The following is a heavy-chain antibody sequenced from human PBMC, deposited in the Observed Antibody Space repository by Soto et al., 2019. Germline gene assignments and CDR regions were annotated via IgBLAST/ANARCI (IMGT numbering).Heavy chain of an antibody. CDR2: IGVGGGDR. Sequence: EVQLLESGGGLVQPGGSLRLSCAASGFTFSSYAMSWVRQAPGKGLEWVSIIGVGGGDRYYPESVKGRFTISRDNSRDTPYLEMNSLRDEDTAEYYCARVRFGELVWGQGTLVTVSS. V-gene: IGHV3-23*01. D-gene: IGHD3-10*01. J-gene: IGHJ4*02. CDR3: ARVRFGELV. CDR1: GFTFSSYA.